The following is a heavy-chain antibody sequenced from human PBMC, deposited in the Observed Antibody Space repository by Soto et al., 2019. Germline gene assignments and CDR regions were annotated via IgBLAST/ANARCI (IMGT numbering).Heavy chain of an antibody. J-gene: IGHJ4*02. D-gene: IGHD6-13*01. Sequence: QITLKESGPTLVKPTQTLMLTCTFSGFSLSTSGVGVGWIRQPPGKALEWLALIYWDDDKRYSPSLKSRLTITKDTSKNQVVLTMTNMDPVDTATYYCAHMPSTYSSSWYFDYWGQGTLVTVSS. V-gene: IGHV2-5*02. CDR3: AHMPSTYSSSWYFDY. CDR2: IYWDDDK. CDR1: GFSLSTSGVG.